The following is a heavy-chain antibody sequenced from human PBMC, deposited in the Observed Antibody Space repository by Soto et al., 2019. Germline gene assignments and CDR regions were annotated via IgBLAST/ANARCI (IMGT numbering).Heavy chain of an antibody. CDR1: GFPFSSYG. Sequence: PGGSLRLSCAAAGFPFSSYGMHWVRQAPGKGLEWVSATTGSGGSTYYAGSVKGRFTISRDNSKDTLYLQMNSLRAEDTAVYYCANRLNQYDYGDYGLFDYWGQETLVTVSS. CDR3: ANRLNQYDYGDYGLFDY. V-gene: IGHV3-23*01. J-gene: IGHJ4*02. CDR2: TTGSGGST. D-gene: IGHD4-17*01.